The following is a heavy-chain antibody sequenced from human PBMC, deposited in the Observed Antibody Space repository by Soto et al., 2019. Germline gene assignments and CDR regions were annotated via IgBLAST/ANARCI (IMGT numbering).Heavy chain of an antibody. J-gene: IGHJ5*02. CDR3: AREGGWSGYPTQSWFDP. Sequence: QVQLVQSGAEVKKPGASVKVSCKASGYTFTSYYMHWVRQAPGQGLEWMGIINPSGGSTSYAQKFQGRVTMTRDKSTSTVYMELSSLRSEDTAGYYCAREGGWSGYPTQSWFDPWGQGTLVTVSS. V-gene: IGHV1-46*01. D-gene: IGHD3-3*01. CDR1: GYTFTSYY. CDR2: INPSGGST.